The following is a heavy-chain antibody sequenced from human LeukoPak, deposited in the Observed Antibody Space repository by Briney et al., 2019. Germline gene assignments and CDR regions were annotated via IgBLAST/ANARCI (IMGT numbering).Heavy chain of an antibody. CDR3: AREYCSGGSCYAHFDY. CDR2: INHSGST. J-gene: IGHJ4*02. D-gene: IGHD2-15*01. CDR1: GGSFSGYY. V-gene: IGHV4-34*01. Sequence: SETLSLTCAVYGGSFSGYYWSWIRQPPGRGLEWIGEINHSGSTNYNPSLKSRVTISVDASKNQFSLKLSSVTAADTAVYYCAREYCSGGSCYAHFDYWGQGTLVTVSS.